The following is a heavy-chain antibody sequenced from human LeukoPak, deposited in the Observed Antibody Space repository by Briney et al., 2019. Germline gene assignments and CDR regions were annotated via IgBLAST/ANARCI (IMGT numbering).Heavy chain of an antibody. CDR1: GYTFTSYD. J-gene: IGHJ6*02. Sequence: ASVTVSCTASGYTFTSYDINWVRQATGQGLEWMGWMNPNSGNTGYAQKFQGRVTMTRNTSISTAYMELSSLRSEDTAVYYCARRWGDFWSGYFYYYYYGMDVWGQGTTVTVSS. CDR3: ARRWGDFWSGYFYYYYYGMDV. CDR2: MNPNSGNT. D-gene: IGHD3-3*01. V-gene: IGHV1-8*01.